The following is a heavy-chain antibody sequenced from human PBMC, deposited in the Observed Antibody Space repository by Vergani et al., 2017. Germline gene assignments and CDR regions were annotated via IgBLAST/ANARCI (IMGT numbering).Heavy chain of an antibody. V-gene: IGHV4-31*03. CDR3: ARVKVGDSSGQWDY. CDR1: GGSISSGGYY. Sequence: QVQLQESGPGLVKPSQTLSLTCTVSGGSISSGGYYWSWSRQHPGKGLEWIGYIYYSGSTYYNPSLKSRVTISVDTSKNQFSLKLSSVTAADTAVYYCARVKVGDSSGQWDYWGQGTLVTVSS. D-gene: IGHD3-22*01. J-gene: IGHJ4*02. CDR2: IYYSGST.